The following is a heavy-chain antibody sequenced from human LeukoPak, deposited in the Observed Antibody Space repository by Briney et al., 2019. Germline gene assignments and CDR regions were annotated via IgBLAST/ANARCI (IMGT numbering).Heavy chain of an antibody. Sequence: ASVKVSCKASGGAFSSYAISWVRQAPGQGLEWMGGIIPIFGTANYAQKFQGRVTITTDESTSTAYMELSSLRSEDTAVYYCARGNYDSSGYSLYYYYYYMDVWGKGTTVTVSS. D-gene: IGHD3-22*01. CDR2: IIPIFGTA. J-gene: IGHJ6*03. CDR3: ARGNYDSSGYSLYYYYYYMDV. V-gene: IGHV1-69*05. CDR1: GGAFSSYA.